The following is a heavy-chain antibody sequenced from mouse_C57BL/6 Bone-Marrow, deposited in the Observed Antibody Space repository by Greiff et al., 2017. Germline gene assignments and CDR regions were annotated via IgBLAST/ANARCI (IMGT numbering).Heavy chain of an antibody. CDR2: INPNNGGT. V-gene: IGHV1-18*01. Sequence: EVQLQQSGPEPVKPGASVKIHCKASGYTFTDYNMDRVKQSQGKSLEWIGDINPNNGGTIYNQKFKGKATLTVDRSSSTAYMELRSLTSEDTAVYNCARGDDDYFDYWGQGTTLTVSS. CDR3: ARGDDDYFDY. CDR1: GYTFTDYN. D-gene: IGHD2-3*01. J-gene: IGHJ2*01.